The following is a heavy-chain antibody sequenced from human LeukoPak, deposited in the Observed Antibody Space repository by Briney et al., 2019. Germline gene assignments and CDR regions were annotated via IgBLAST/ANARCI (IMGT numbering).Heavy chain of an antibody. Sequence: GGSLRLSCAASGFTFSSYGMHWVRQAPGKGLEWVAVISYDGSNKYYADSVKGRFTVSRDNSKNTLYLQMNSLRAEDTAVYYCVKADSGYDLLFDYWGQGTLVTVSS. D-gene: IGHD5-12*01. CDR1: GFTFSSYG. J-gene: IGHJ4*02. CDR3: VKADSGYDLLFDY. V-gene: IGHV3-30*18. CDR2: ISYDGSNK.